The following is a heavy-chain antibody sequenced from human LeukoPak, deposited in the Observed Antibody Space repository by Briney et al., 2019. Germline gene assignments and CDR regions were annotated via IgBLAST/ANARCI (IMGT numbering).Heavy chain of an antibody. J-gene: IGHJ4*02. Sequence: TLSLTRTVSGDCITSAEYSWNWIRQPAGKGLEWNGRVSTSGKTFYNPSLNSRVTISLDTSKKQFSLKLSTVTAADTAVYYCARDRLIWFGEFNYWGQRTLVTVSS. D-gene: IGHD3-10*01. CDR2: VSTSGKT. CDR3: ARDRLIWFGEFNY. CDR1: GDCITSAEYS. V-gene: IGHV4-61*02.